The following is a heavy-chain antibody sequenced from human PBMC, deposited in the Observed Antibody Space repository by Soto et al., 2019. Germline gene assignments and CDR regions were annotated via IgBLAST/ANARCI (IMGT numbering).Heavy chain of an antibody. D-gene: IGHD6-25*01. CDR3: SRSRLTLDD. Sequence: EVHLVESGGVLVQPGGSLRLSCVASGFAFSSYWMTWVRQAPGKGLEWVANINEDGSEKNYVDSVKGRFTVSRDNAKNSLYLQMHSLRAEDTAVYFCSRSRLTLDDWGQGTLVTVS. V-gene: IGHV3-7*05. CDR1: GFAFSSYW. J-gene: IGHJ4*02. CDR2: INEDGSEK.